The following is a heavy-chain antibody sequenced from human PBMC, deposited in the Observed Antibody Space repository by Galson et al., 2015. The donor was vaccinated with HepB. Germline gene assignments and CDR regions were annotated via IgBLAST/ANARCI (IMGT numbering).Heavy chain of an antibody. V-gene: IGHV3-23*01. J-gene: IGHJ2*01. CDR2: ISGSDGCT. CDR3: ARFGSGSGSCYFDL. CDR1: GFTFSSYA. D-gene: IGHD3-10*01. Sequence: SLRLSCAASGFTFSSYAMSWRRQAPGKGVEWVEVISGSDGCTNYADSGKVRFTIARHNSKNTLYPKMTSLRAEDTAVYYCARFGSGSGSCYFDLWGRGTLVTVSS.